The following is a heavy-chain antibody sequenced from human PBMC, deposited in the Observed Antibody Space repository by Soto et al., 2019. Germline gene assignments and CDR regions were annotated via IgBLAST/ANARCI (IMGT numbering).Heavy chain of an antibody. CDR3: ARQGFGELHGLVDV. V-gene: IGHV4-59*08. J-gene: IGHJ6*02. Sequence: QVQLQESGPGLVKPSETLSLTCTISGGPMNNYYCSWFRQPRGQGLEWIGYMGYNGFTRYNPYLRSRVAISLDTAKNQFSPTLSSVTAADSALYYCARQGFGELHGLVDVWGQGITVTVSS. CDR2: MGYNGFT. CDR1: GGPMNNYY. D-gene: IGHD3-10*01.